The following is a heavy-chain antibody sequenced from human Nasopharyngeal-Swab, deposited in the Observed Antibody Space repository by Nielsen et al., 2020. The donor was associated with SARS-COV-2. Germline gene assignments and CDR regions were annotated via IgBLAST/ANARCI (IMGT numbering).Heavy chain of an antibody. D-gene: IGHD2-2*01. J-gene: IGHJ6*02. V-gene: IGHV3-30*04. CDR1: GFTFSSYA. Sequence: GGFLRLSCAASGFTFSSYAMHWVRQAPGKGLEWVAVISYDGSNKYYADSVKGRFTISRDNSKNTLYLQMNSLRAEDTAVYYCAREAGGVPAAIEGGYYYGMDVWGQGTTVTVSS. CDR3: AREAGGVPAAIEGGYYYGMDV. CDR2: ISYDGSNK.